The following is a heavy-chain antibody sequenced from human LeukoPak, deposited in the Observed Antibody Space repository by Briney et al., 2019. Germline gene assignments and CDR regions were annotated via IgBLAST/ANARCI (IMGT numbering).Heavy chain of an antibody. D-gene: IGHD3-3*01. Sequence: RGSLRLSCAASGFTFSSYAMSWVRQAPGKGLEWVSAISGSGGSTYYADSVKGRFPISRDNSKNTLYLQMNSLRAEATAVYYCAQEGSLLRFLEWLSQAFDYWGPGTLVTVSS. CDR3: AQEGSLLRFLEWLSQAFDY. V-gene: IGHV3-23*01. CDR2: ISGSGGST. J-gene: IGHJ4*02. CDR1: GFTFSSYA.